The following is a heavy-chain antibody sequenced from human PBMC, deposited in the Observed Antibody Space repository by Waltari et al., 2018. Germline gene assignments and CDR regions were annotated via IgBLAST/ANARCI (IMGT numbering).Heavy chain of an antibody. CDR3: AGPLYGDYGDYYYGMDV. Sequence: EVQLVESGGGLIQPGGSLRLSCAASGFTVSSNYMSWVSQAPGKGLEWVSVIYSGGSTYYADSVKGRFTISRDNSKNTLYLQMNSLRAEDTAVYYCAGPLYGDYGDYYYGMDVWGQGTTVTVSS. CDR1: GFTVSSNY. J-gene: IGHJ6*02. D-gene: IGHD4-17*01. V-gene: IGHV3-53*01. CDR2: IYSGGST.